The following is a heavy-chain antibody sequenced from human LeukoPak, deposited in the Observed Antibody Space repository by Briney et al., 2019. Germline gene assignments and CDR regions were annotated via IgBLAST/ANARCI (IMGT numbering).Heavy chain of an antibody. CDR1: GYTFTGYY. CDR3: ARETYGSGSYYKY. V-gene: IGHV1-2*02. CDR2: INPNSGGT. D-gene: IGHD3-10*01. Sequence: GASVKVSCKASGYTFTGYYMHWVRQAPGQGLEWMGWINPNSGGTNYAQKFQGRVTMTRDTSISTAYMELSRLRSDDTAVYYCARETYGSGSYYKYWGQGTLVTVSS. J-gene: IGHJ4*02.